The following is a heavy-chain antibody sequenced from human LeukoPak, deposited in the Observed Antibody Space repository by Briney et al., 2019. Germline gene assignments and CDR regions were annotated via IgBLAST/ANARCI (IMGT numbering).Heavy chain of an antibody. V-gene: IGHV1-69*10. CDR2: IIPILGIA. Sequence: SVKVSCKASGGTFSSYTISWVRQAPGQGLEWMGGIIPILGIANYAQKFQGRVTITADKSTSTAYMELSSLRSEDTAVYYCARGTWTWYEVTTEEPNFDYWGQGTLVTVSS. J-gene: IGHJ4*02. D-gene: IGHD4-17*01. CDR1: GGTFSSYT. CDR3: ARGTWTWYEVTTEEPNFDY.